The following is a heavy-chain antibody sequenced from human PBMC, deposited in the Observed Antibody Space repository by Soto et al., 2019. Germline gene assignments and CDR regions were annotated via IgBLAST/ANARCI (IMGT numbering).Heavy chain of an antibody. D-gene: IGHD3-9*01. CDR2: ISGSGGST. CDR1: GFTFSSYA. CDR3: AKDPSYDILTGYYGAHV. Sequence: GGSLRLSCAASGFTFSSYAMSWVRQAPGKGLEWVSAISGSGGSTYYADPVKGRFTISRDNSKNTLYLQMNSLRAEDTAVYYCAKDPSYDILTGYYGAHVWGQGTTVTVSS. V-gene: IGHV3-23*01. J-gene: IGHJ6*02.